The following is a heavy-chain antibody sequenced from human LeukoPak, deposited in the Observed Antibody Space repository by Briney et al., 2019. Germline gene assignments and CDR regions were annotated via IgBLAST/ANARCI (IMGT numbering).Heavy chain of an antibody. CDR3: ARGRELLWFGEFNDY. CDR1: GYTFTSYA. D-gene: IGHD3-10*01. J-gene: IGHJ4*02. Sequence: ASVKVSCKASGYTFTSYAMHWVRQAPGQRLEWMGWINAGNGNTKYSQKFQGRVTITRDTSASTAYMELSSLRSEDTAVYYCARGRELLWFGEFNDYWGQGTLVTVSS. CDR2: INAGNGNT. V-gene: IGHV1-3*01.